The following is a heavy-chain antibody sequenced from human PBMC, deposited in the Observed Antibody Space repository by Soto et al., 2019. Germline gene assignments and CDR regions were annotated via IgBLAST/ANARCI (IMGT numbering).Heavy chain of an antibody. CDR3: AKDNEIVLVPAAMPAADY. Sequence: PGGALRLSCAASGFTFSSYGMHWVRQAPGKGLEWVAVISYDGSNKYYADSVKGRFTISRDNSKNTLYLQMNSLRAEDTAVYYCAKDNEIVLVPAAMPAADYWGQGT. D-gene: IGHD2-2*01. V-gene: IGHV3-30*18. CDR1: GFTFSSYG. CDR2: ISYDGSNK. J-gene: IGHJ4*02.